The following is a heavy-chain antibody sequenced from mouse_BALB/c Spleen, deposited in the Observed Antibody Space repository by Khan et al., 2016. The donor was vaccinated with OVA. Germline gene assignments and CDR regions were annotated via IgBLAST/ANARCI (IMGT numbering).Heavy chain of an antibody. J-gene: IGHJ4*01. V-gene: IGHV3-2*02. Sequence: EVQLQESGPGLVKPSQSLSLTCTVTGYSITTNYAWDWIRQFPGNKLEWMGYISYSGSTSYNPSLKSRISITRDTSKNQFFLQLNSVTTEDTATXLCARESYDGCAGNNGGQGTSFTVSS. CDR1: GYSITTNYA. CDR3: ARESYDGCAGNN. CDR2: ISYSGST. D-gene: IGHD2-12*01.